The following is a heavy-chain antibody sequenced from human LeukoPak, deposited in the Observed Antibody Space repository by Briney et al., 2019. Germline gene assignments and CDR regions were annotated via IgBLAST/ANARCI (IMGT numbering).Heavy chain of an antibody. CDR3: SRRFLYWLAHDI. CDR2: ICCSSST. Sequence: SETLSLTRTVSGGTIGVTNYYWGWFRQPPGQGLEWIGSICCSSSTFSDSSFQRCTITSVDTSETQFSLKMGLVPGADTAVYYCSRRFLYWLAHDIWGRGSLVTVSS. D-gene: IGHD3/OR15-3a*01. V-gene: IGHV4-39*01. CDR1: GGTIGVTNYY. J-gene: IGHJ4*02.